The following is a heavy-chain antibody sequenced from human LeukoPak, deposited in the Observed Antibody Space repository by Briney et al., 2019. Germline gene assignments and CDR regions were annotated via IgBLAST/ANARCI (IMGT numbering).Heavy chain of an antibody. V-gene: IGHV3-74*01. Sequence: GGSLRLSCAASGFTFSNYWVHWVRQAPGKGLVWVSRINPDGSTINYADSLKGRFTISRDTSKNTLYLQINSLRAEDTAVYYCAKRGRYYFDQWGQGTLVTVSS. CDR1: GFTFSNYW. CDR2: INPDGSTI. J-gene: IGHJ4*02. CDR3: AKRGRYYFDQ. D-gene: IGHD1-1*01.